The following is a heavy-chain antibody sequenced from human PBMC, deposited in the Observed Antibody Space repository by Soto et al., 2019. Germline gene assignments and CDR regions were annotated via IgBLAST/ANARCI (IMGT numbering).Heavy chain of an antibody. CDR3: AAEVGYL. J-gene: IGHJ5*02. D-gene: IGHD1-26*01. CDR2: IVVGSGDT. V-gene: IGHV1-58*01. Sequence: QMQLVQSGPEVKKPGTSVKVSCKGSGYTFTNSAVQWVRQARGQRLEWMGWIVVGSGDTKYAQKFQARVTCTRDVSTSTAYMELSSLKSEDTAVYYCAAEVGYLWGQGTMVTVSS. CDR1: GYTFTNSA.